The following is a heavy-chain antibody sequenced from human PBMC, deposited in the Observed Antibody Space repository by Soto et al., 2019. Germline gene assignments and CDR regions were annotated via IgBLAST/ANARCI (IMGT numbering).Heavy chain of an antibody. Sequence: SETLSLTCAVYGGSFSGYYWSWIRQPPGKGLGWIGEINHSGSTNYNPSLKSRVTISVDTSKNQFSLKLSSVTAADTAVYYCARGRIQLWLRDWGQGTLVTVSS. CDR3: ARGRIQLWLRD. CDR1: GGSFSGYY. J-gene: IGHJ4*02. CDR2: INHSGST. D-gene: IGHD5-18*01. V-gene: IGHV4-34*01.